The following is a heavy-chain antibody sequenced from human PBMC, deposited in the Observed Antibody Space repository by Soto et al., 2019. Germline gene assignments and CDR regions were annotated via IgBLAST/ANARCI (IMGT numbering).Heavy chain of an antibody. CDR1: GFTFNYYA. CDR2: ISYHGSKT. CDR3: ARDPNGSGLATPDGGYSSYLDY. D-gene: IGHD2-15*01. J-gene: IGHJ4*02. V-gene: IGHV3-30-3*01. Sequence: GGSLRLSCAASGFTFNYYAMHWVRQTPAKGLEWVALISYHGSKTDYADSVEGRFTISRDNSENTLYLQMNSLKPEDTAVYYCARDPNGSGLATPDGGYSSYLDYWGQGTLVTVSS.